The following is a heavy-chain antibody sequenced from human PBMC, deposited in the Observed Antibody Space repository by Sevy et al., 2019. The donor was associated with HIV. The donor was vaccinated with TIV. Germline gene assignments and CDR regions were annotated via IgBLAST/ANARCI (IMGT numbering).Heavy chain of an antibody. J-gene: IGHJ4*02. CDR2: IRSKANSYAT. V-gene: IGHV3-73*01. CDR3: TSWDDSSGYFTDY. Sequence: GGSLRLSCAASGFTFSGSAMHWVRQASGKGLEWVGRIRSKANSYATAYAASVKGRFTISRDDSKNTAYLQMNGLKTEDTAVYYCTSWDDSSGYFTDYWGQGTLVTVSS. D-gene: IGHD3-22*01. CDR1: GFTFSGSA.